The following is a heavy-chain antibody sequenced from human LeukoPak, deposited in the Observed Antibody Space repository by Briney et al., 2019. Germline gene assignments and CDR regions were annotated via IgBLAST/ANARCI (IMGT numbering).Heavy chain of an antibody. V-gene: IGHV1-69*05. J-gene: IGHJ6*03. D-gene: IGHD4-17*01. CDR3: AVGDPFHYYMDL. CDR2: LIPLYGAT. CDR1: GGTFSNYA. Sequence: SVKVSCKASGGTFSNYAISWGRQAPGQGLEWMGGLIPLYGATNYTQRFQGRITITTDESTTNAYMEMSRLRSEDTAMYFCAVGDPFHYYMDLWGKGTTVTVFS.